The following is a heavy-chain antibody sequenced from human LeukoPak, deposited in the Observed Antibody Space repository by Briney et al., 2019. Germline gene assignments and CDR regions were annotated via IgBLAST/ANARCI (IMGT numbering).Heavy chain of an antibody. CDR2: IRYDGSNK. J-gene: IGHJ4*02. CDR1: GFTFSSYG. CDR3: AKALSYSYGLEVTFDY. Sequence: PGGSLRLSCAASGFTFSSYGMHWFRQAPGKGLEWVALIRYDGSNKYYADSVKGRFTISRDNSKNTLYLQMNSLRAEDTAVYYCAKALSYSYGLEVTFDYWGQGTLVTVSS. V-gene: IGHV3-30*02. D-gene: IGHD5-18*01.